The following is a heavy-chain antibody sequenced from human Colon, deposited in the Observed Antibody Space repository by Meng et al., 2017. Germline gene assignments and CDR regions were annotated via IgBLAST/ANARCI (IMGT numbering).Heavy chain of an antibody. V-gene: IGHV4-4*07. Sequence: VQRQAWRPGLVHPSETLSLTCTVSGDSISNSYWSWIRQPAGKGLEWIGRVYTSGYTNYNPSLGGRVTMSLDTSKNQFSLKLTSATAADTAMYYCARDVTTYYFDYWGQGTLVTVSS. J-gene: IGHJ4*02. CDR2: VYTSGYT. CDR3: ARDVTTYYFDY. CDR1: GDSISNSY. D-gene: IGHD1-14*01.